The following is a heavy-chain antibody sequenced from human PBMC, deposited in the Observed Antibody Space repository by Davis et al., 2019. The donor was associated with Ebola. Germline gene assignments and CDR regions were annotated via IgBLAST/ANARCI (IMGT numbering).Heavy chain of an antibody. CDR2: IYYSGST. Sequence: SETLSLTCTVSGGSISSYYWSWIRQPPGKGLEWIGYIYYSGSTYYNPSLKSRVTISVDTSKNQFSLKLSSVTAADTAVYYCARHSVTTLAFMDVWGQGTTVTVSS. V-gene: IGHV4-59*08. CDR3: ARHSVTTLAFMDV. CDR1: GGSISSYY. J-gene: IGHJ6*02. D-gene: IGHD4-11*01.